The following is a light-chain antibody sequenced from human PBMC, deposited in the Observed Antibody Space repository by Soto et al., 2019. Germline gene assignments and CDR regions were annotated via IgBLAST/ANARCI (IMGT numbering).Light chain of an antibody. Sequence: DIQMTQSPSTLSASVGDRVTITCRARQSISIWLAWYQQKPGKAPKILIYKASSLESGVPSRFSGSGSGTEFTLTISSLQPDDFATYYCQQYSTYTPRTFGQGTKV. CDR3: QQYSTYTPRT. CDR1: QSISIW. J-gene: IGKJ1*01. V-gene: IGKV1-5*03. CDR2: KAS.